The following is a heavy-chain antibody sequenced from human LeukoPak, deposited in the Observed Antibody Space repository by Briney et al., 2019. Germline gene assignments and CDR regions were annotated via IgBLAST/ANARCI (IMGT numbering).Heavy chain of an antibody. CDR3: AREGGSGRGFDY. J-gene: IGHJ4*02. CDR2: ISWNSGSI. V-gene: IGHV3-9*01. D-gene: IGHD6-19*01. Sequence: GGSLRLSCAASGFTFDDYAMHWVRQAPGKGLEWVSGISWNSGSIGYADSVKGRFTISRDNAKNSLYLQMSSLRTEDTALYYCAREGGSGRGFDYWGRGTLVTVTS. CDR1: GFTFDDYA.